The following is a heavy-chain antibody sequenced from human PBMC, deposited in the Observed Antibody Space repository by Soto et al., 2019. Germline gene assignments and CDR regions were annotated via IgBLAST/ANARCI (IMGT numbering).Heavy chain of an antibody. J-gene: IGHJ6*02. CDR1: GFTFSSYW. V-gene: IGHV3-7*03. CDR3: ARVIGTMVRGVRSFYGMDV. D-gene: IGHD3-10*01. CDR2: IKQDGSEK. Sequence: GGSLRLSCAASGFTFSSYWMSWVRQAPGKXLEWVANIKQDGSEKYYVDSVKGRFTISRDNAKNSLYLQMNSLRAEDTAVYYCARVIGTMVRGVRSFYGMDVWGQGTTVTV.